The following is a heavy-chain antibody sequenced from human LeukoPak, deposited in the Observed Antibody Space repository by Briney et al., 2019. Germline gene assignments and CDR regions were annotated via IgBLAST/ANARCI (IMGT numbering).Heavy chain of an antibody. J-gene: IGHJ4*02. CDR3: ASRYYYDSSGYFLY. D-gene: IGHD3-22*01. CDR2: IYYTGST. Sequence: SETLSLTCTVSFNSIRSSSYYWGWIRQFPGKGLEWIGYIYYTGSTYYSSSLKSRVTIAVGPSNNQFSLRLNSVTAADTAVYYCASRYYYDSSGYFLYWGQGTLVTVSS. V-gene: IGHV4-39*01. CDR1: FNSIRSSSYY.